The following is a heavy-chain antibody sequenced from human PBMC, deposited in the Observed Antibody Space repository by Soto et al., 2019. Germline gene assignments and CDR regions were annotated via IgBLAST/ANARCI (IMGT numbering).Heavy chain of an antibody. V-gene: IGHV5-10-1*01. CDR1: GYSFTSYW. Sequence: GMSLKISWKGSGYSFTSYWLSWVRQMPGKGLEWMGRIDPSDSYTNYSPSFQGHVTISADKSISTAYLQWSSLKASDTAMSYCASLQIDSAYSDMDTRGLDAALTISS. CDR2: IDPSDSYT. CDR3: ASLQIDSAYSDMDT. D-gene: IGHD3-9*01. J-gene: IGHJ6*02.